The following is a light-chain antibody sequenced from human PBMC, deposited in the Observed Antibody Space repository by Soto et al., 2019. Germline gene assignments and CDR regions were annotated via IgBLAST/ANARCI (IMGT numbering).Light chain of an antibody. CDR2: DAS. CDR1: QGIGSA. CDR3: LLFNTYPQA. V-gene: IGKV1-13*02. J-gene: IGKJ4*01. Sequence: AIQLTQSPSSVSASIGDRVTITCRARQGIGSALAWYQQAPGKPPKLLIFDASTLENGVPSRFSGGGSGTDFTLTISSLQPEDFATYYCLLFNTYPQAFGGGTKVEIK.